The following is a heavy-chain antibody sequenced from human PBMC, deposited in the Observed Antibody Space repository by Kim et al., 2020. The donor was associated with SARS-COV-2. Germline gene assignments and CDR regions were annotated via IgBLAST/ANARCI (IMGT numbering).Heavy chain of an antibody. CDR1: GFTFSSYT. Sequence: SLRLSCAASGFTFSSYTMHWVRQAPGKGPEWVAVIWYDESQIYYADSVKGRFTISRDDSKNTLSLQMNSLSADDTAMYYCSRTYCSSSTCYPFDYWGQGTLVTVSS. CDR3: SRTYCSSSTCYPFDY. J-gene: IGHJ4*02. V-gene: IGHV3-30*04. CDR2: IWYDESQI. D-gene: IGHD2-2*01.